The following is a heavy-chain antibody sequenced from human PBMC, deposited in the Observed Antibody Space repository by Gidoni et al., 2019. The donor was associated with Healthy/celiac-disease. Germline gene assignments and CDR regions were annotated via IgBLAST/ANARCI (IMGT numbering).Heavy chain of an antibody. CDR1: AFTVSSYA. CDR3: ARGLWSRRVFFDY. D-gene: IGHD3-3*01. Sequence: EVQLVESGGGLVQPGGSLRLSCAASAFTVSSYAMHWVRQAPGKGLEYVSAISSNVGSTYYANSVKGRFTISRDNSKNTLYLQMGSLRAEDMAVYYCARGLWSRRVFFDYWGQGTLVTVSS. J-gene: IGHJ4*02. V-gene: IGHV3-64*01. CDR2: ISSNVGST.